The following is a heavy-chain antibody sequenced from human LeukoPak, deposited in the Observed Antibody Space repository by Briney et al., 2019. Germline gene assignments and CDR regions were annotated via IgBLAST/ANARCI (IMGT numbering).Heavy chain of an antibody. J-gene: IGHJ4*02. CDR1: GGSISSSSYY. CDR3: AREEIYYYDSSGYYGY. Sequence: PSETLSLTCTVSGGSISSSSYYWGWIRQPPGKGLEWIGSIYYSGSTYYNPSLKSRVTISVDTSKNQFSLKLSSVTAADTAVYYCAREEIYYYDSSGYYGYWGQGTLVTVSS. V-gene: IGHV4-39*07. CDR2: IYYSGST. D-gene: IGHD3-22*01.